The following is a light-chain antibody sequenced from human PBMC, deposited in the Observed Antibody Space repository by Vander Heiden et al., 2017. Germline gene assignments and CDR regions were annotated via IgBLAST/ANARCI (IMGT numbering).Light chain of an antibody. CDR2: AAS. CDR1: QSISSY. CDR3: QQSDSTLIT. Sequence: DIQMTQSPSSLSASVGDRVTITCRASQSISSYLNWYQHKPGKAPKLLIYAASSLQSDVPSRFSGSGSGTGFSLTISRLQPEDFATYYCQQSDSTLITFGGGTKVEIK. J-gene: IGKJ4*01. V-gene: IGKV1-39*01.